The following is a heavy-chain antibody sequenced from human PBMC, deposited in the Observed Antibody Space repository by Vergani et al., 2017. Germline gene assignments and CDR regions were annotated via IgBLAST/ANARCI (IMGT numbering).Heavy chain of an antibody. CDR2: ISPGASTV. J-gene: IGHJ4*02. CDR1: GFKFSDHY. Sequence: LEESGGGSVKPGGSLRLSCAASGFKFSDHYMSWIRQAPGKGLEWVSHISPGASTVSYTDSVTGRFTVSRDNDNNSLTLDMTTLRVEDTAVYYCAKFPLNITTPDRGDFWGQGSLVTVSS. CDR3: AKFPLNITTPDRGDF. D-gene: IGHD1-1*01. V-gene: IGHV3-11*04.